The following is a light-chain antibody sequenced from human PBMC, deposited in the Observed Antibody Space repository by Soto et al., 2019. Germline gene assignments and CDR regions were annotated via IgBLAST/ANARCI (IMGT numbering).Light chain of an antibody. J-gene: IGKJ1*01. CDR3: QQYGSSPWT. CDR1: QSVRSN. CDR2: GAS. V-gene: IGKV3D-15*02. Sequence: EIVMTQSPATLSVSPGERATLSCRASQSVRSNFAWYQQKPGQAPRLLIYGASTRATGIPARFSGSGSGTEFTLTISSLQSEDFAVYYCQQYGSSPWTFGQGTKVEIK.